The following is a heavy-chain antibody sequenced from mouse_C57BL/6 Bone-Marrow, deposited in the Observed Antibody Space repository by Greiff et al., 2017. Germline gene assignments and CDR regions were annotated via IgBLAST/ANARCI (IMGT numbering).Heavy chain of an antibody. CDR3: AWEAWFAY. CDR2: INPYNGGT. V-gene: IGHV1-19*01. CDR1: GYTFTDYY. Sequence: VHVKQSGPVLVKPGASVKMSCKASGYTFTDYYMNWVKQSHGKSLEWIGVINPYNGGTSYNQKFKGKATLTVDKSSSTAYMELNSLTSEDSAVYYCAWEAWFAYWGQGTLVTVSA. J-gene: IGHJ3*01. D-gene: IGHD4-1*01.